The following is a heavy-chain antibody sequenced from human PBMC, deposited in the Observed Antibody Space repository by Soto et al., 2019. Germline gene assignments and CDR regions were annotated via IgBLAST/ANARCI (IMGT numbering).Heavy chain of an antibody. CDR2: IDPSDSYT. CDR3: ARLLFSAAGPTTFDY. CDR1: GYSFTSYW. Sequence: GESLKISCKGSGYSFTSYWITWVRQMPGKGLEWMARIDPSDSYTNYSPSFQGHVTISADKSINTAYLQWNSLKASDTAMYYCARLLFSAAGPTTFDYWGQGTLVTVSS. D-gene: IGHD6-13*01. J-gene: IGHJ4*02. V-gene: IGHV5-10-1*01.